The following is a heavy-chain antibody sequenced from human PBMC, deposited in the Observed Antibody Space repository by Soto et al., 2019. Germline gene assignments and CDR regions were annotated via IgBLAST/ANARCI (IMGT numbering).Heavy chain of an antibody. CDR1: GYTFTSYG. CDR3: ARQGSYDFWSGYHYDFDY. CDR2: ISAYNGNT. D-gene: IGHD3-3*01. J-gene: IGHJ4*02. V-gene: IGHV1-18*01. Sequence: GASVKVSCKASGYTFTSYGISWVRQAPGQGLEWMGWISAYNGNTNYAQKLQGRVTMTTDTSTSTAYMELRSLRSDDTAVYYCARQGSYDFWSGYHYDFDYWGQGTLVTVSS.